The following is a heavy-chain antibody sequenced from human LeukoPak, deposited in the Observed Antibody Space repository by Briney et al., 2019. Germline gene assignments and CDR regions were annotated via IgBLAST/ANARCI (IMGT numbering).Heavy chain of an antibody. CDR2: IYDSGST. V-gene: IGHV4-59*01. CDR3: AREWGYSSVWPDAFDI. CDR1: GGSISRYY. J-gene: IGHJ3*02. D-gene: IGHD6-19*01. Sequence: SETLSLTCTVSGGSISRYYWSWIRQPPGKGLEWIGYIYDSGSTKYNPSLKSRVTISLDTPKNHFSLELSSVIAADTAVYYCAREWGYSSVWPDAFDIWGQGTTVTVSS.